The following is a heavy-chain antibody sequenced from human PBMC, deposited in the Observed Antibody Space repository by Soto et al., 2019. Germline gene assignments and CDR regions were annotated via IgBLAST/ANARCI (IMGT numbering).Heavy chain of an antibody. Sequence: QVQLVQSGGEVKRPGASVKVSCKTSGYTFSNYGITWVRQAPGQPLGWMGWISLYSDGTNYAKKFQGRVSMTTDTSTTTAYMELRSLRSDDTAVYYCARVVPGAEAWFGPWGQGTLVTVSS. CDR3: ARVVPGAEAWFGP. V-gene: IGHV1-18*01. CDR1: GYTFSNYG. J-gene: IGHJ5*02. CDR2: ISLYSDGT. D-gene: IGHD2-2*01.